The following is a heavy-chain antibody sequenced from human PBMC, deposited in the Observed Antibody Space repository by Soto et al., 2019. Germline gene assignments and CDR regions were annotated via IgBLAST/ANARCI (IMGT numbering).Heavy chain of an antibody. CDR3: ARNKPGNYGMDV. Sequence: EVQLEDTGGGLIQPGGSLRLSCAASGFIISSNNMNWVRQAPGKGLEWVSIIYSGDSTSYAGSVKGRFTISRDNSKNTVFLQMNSLRAEDTAVYYCARNKPGNYGMDVWGRGTTDTVSS. D-gene: IGHD3-10*01. J-gene: IGHJ6*02. CDR1: GFIISSNN. V-gene: IGHV3-53*02. CDR2: IYSGDST.